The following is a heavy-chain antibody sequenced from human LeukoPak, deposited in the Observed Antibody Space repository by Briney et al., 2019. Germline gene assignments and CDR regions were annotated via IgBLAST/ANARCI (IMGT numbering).Heavy chain of an antibody. CDR1: GFTFSSYG. CDR3: ARMVAGYGSSP. Sequence: GGSLRLSCAASGFTFSSYGMHWVRQAPGKGLEWVAVISYDGSDKFYADSVKGRLTISRDNSRSTLYLHMNSLRAEDTAVYYCARMVAGYGSSPWGQGTLVTVSS. CDR2: ISYDGSDK. V-gene: IGHV3-30*03. J-gene: IGHJ5*02. D-gene: IGHD2-15*01.